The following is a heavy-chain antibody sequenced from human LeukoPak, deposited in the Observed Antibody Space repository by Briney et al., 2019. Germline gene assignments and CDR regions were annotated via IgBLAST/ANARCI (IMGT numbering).Heavy chain of an antibody. Sequence: PGGSLRLSCAASGFTFSSYWMHWVRQAPGKGLVWVSRINFDGSSTNYADSVKGRFTISRDNAKNTLSLQMNSLRAEDTAVYYCATYNIPHYWGQGTLVTVSS. CDR2: INFDGSST. CDR3: ATYNIPHY. J-gene: IGHJ4*02. CDR1: GFTFSSYW. V-gene: IGHV3-74*01. D-gene: IGHD1-1*01.